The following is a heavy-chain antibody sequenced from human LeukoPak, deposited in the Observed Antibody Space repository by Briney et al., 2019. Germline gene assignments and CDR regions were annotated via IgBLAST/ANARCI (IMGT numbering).Heavy chain of an antibody. CDR3: ARGGSYYDPIPSFDY. D-gene: IGHD1-26*01. V-gene: IGHV1-46*01. CDR1: GYTFTSYY. Sequence: ASVKVSCKASGYTFTSYYMHWVRQAPGQGLEWMGIINPSGGSTSYAQKFQGRVTMTRDMSTSTVYMELSSLRSEDTAVYYCARGGSYYDPIPSFDYWGQGTLVTVSS. CDR2: INPSGGST. J-gene: IGHJ4*02.